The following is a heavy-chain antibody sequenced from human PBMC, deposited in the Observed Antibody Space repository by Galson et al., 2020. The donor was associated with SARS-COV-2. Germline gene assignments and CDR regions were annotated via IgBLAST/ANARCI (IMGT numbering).Heavy chain of an antibody. D-gene: IGHD1-26*01. J-gene: IGHJ3*02. CDR3: ARGKSGSYLMLAFDI. CDR1: GGTFSSYA. Sequence: SVKVSCKASGGTFSSYAISWVRQAPGQGLEWMGGIIPIFGTANYAQKFQGRVTITADESTSTAYMELSSLRSEDTAVYYCARGKSGSYLMLAFDIWGQGTMVTVSS. V-gene: IGHV1-69*13. CDR2: IIPIFGTA.